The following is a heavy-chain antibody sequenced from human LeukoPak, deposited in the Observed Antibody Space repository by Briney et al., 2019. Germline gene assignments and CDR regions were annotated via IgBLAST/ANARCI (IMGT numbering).Heavy chain of an antibody. CDR2: IYYSGST. D-gene: IGHD1-1*01. J-gene: IGHJ6*02. Sequence: SETLSLTCTVSGGSVSSGSYYWSWIRQPPGKGLEWIGYIYYSGSTNYNPSLKSRVTISVDTSKNQFSLKLSCVTAADTAVYYCARGPGNDLLDGMDVWDQGTTVTVSS. V-gene: IGHV4-61*01. CDR1: GGSVSSGSYY. CDR3: ARGPGNDLLDGMDV.